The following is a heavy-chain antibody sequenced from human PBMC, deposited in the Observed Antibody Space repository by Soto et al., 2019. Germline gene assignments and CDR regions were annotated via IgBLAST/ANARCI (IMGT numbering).Heavy chain of an antibody. Sequence: EVQLLESGGGLVQPGGSLRLSCAASGFTFSSYAMSWVRQAPGKGLEWVSAISGSGGSTYYADCVKGRFTISRDNSKNTLYLQMNSPRAEDTAVYYCAKKGYCSSTSCYAAFDYWGQGTLVTVSS. CDR3: AKKGYCSSTSCYAAFDY. D-gene: IGHD2-2*01. V-gene: IGHV3-23*01. CDR1: GFTFSSYA. J-gene: IGHJ4*02. CDR2: ISGSGGST.